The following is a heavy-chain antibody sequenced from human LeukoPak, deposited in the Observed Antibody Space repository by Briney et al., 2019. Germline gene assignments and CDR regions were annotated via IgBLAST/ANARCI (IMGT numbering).Heavy chain of an antibody. CDR3: ASTRTGQQLVLDY. V-gene: IGHV4-39*01. CDR2: IYYSGST. Sequence: PSDTLSLTCTVSGGSISSSSYYWGWIRQPPGKWMEWIGSIYYSGSTYYNPSLKSRVTISVDTSKNQFSLKLSSVTAADTAVYYCASTRTGQQLVLDYWGQGTLVTVSS. J-gene: IGHJ4*02. D-gene: IGHD6-13*01. CDR1: GGSISSSSYY.